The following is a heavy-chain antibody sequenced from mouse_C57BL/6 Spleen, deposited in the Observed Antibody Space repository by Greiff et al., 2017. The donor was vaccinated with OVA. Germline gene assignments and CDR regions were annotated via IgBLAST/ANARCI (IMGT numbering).Heavy chain of an antibody. J-gene: IGHJ2*01. CDR2: ILPGSGSN. Sequence: QVQLLQSGAELMKPGASVKLSCKATGYTFTGYWIEWVKQRPGHGLEWIGEILPGSGSNNYNEQFKGKATFTADTSSNPAYMPLSSLTTEFSAISYCARPIYDGYSDYWGPGTTLTVSS. CDR1: GYTFTGYW. CDR3: ARPIYDGYSDY. V-gene: IGHV1-9*01. D-gene: IGHD2-3*01.